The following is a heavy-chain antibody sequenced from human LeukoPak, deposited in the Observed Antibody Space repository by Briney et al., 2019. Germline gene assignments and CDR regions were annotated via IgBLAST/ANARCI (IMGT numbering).Heavy chain of an antibody. Sequence: GGSLRLSCAASGFTVSSNYMSWVRQAPGKGLEWVLVIYSGGSTYYADSVKGRFTISRDNSKNTLYLQMNSLRAEDTAVYDCAREDYHYYGMDVWGQGTTVTVSS. CDR2: IYSGGST. V-gene: IGHV3-53*01. CDR3: AREDYHYYGMDV. CDR1: GFTVSSNY. J-gene: IGHJ6*02.